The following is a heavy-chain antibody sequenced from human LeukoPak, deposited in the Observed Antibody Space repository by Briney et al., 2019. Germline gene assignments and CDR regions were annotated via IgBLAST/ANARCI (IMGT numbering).Heavy chain of an antibody. CDR1: GGSISSSSYY. V-gene: IGHV4-39*07. CDR3: GGTPRKGNWFDP. CDR2: IYYSGST. Sequence: SETLSLTRTVSGGSISSSSYYWGWIRQPPGKGLEWIGSIYYSGSTYYNVSLKSRVTISVDTSKNQFSLKLSSVTAADTAVYYCGGTPRKGNWFDPWGQGTLVTVSS. J-gene: IGHJ5*02. D-gene: IGHD1-14*01.